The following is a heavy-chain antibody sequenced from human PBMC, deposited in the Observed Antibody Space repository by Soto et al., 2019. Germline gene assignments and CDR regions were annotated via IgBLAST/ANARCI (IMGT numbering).Heavy chain of an antibody. CDR1: GGSISSYY. Sequence: PEETLSLTCTVSGGSISSYYWSWIRQPPGKGLEWIGYFFYSGSPNYNPSLNSRVIISVDTSKNQFSLKLSSVTAADTAVYYCARRYGASFDYWGQGTLVTVSS. CDR3: ARRYGASFDY. D-gene: IGHD4-17*01. J-gene: IGHJ4*02. CDR2: FFYSGSP. V-gene: IGHV4-59*01.